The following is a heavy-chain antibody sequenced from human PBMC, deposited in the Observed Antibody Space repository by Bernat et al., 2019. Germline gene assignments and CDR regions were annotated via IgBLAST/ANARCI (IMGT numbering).Heavy chain of an antibody. D-gene: IGHD6-6*01. V-gene: IGHV3-15*01. Sequence: EVQLVESGGGLVKPGGSLRLSCAASGFTFSNAWMSWVRQAPGKGLEWVGRSKSKTDGGTTDYAAPVKGRFTISRDDSKNTLYLQMNSLKTEDTAVYYCTTDLRWDSSSSVNYWGQGTLVTVSS. J-gene: IGHJ4*02. CDR3: TTDLRWDSSSSVNY. CDR1: GFTFSNAW. CDR2: SKSKTDGGTT.